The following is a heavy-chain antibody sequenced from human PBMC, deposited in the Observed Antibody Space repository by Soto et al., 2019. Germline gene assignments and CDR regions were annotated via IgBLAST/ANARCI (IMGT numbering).Heavy chain of an antibody. Sequence: QITLKESGPTRVKPTQTLTLTCTFSGFSLSTSGVGVGWIRQPPGKALEWLVVIYWDDDKRYSPSLQNRLTITKDTSNNQVVLTLTNLDPVDTVTYYCAHRSLSSGTYWDGGYFDYWGQGTLVTVSS. CDR3: AHRSLSSGTYWDGGYFDY. CDR1: GFSLSTSGVG. D-gene: IGHD1-26*01. CDR2: IYWDDDK. J-gene: IGHJ4*02. V-gene: IGHV2-5*02.